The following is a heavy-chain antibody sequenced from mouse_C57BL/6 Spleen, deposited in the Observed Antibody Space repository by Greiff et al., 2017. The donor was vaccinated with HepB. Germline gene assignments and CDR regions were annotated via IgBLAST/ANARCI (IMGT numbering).Heavy chain of an antibody. CDR2: IYPGDGDT. CDR1: GYAFSSSW. CDR3: ASPFYGNYDYYAMDY. Sequence: QVQLQQSGPELVKPGASVKISCKASGYAFSSSWMNWVKQRPGKGLEWIGRIYPGDGDTNYNGKFKGKATLTADKSSSTAYMQLSSLTSEDSAVYFCASPFYGNYDYYAMDYWGQGTSVTVSS. V-gene: IGHV1-82*01. J-gene: IGHJ4*01. D-gene: IGHD2-10*01.